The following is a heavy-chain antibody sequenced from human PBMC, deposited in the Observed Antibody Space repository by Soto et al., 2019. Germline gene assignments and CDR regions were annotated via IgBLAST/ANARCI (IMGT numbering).Heavy chain of an antibody. V-gene: IGHV3-48*02. CDR2: ISSSSSTI. Sequence: GGSMRLSWAASGFTFGSYSRNRVRQAPGKGLEWVSDISSSSSTIYYADSVKGRFTISRDNAKNSLYLQMNSLRDEDTAVYYCARDPDYYDSSGYYPEYFQHRGQGTLVTVSS. CDR1: GFTFGSYS. J-gene: IGHJ1*01. D-gene: IGHD3-22*01. CDR3: ARDPDYYDSSGYYPEYFQH.